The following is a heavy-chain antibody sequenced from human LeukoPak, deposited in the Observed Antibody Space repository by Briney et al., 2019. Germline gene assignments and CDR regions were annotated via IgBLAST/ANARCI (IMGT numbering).Heavy chain of an antibody. D-gene: IGHD4-17*01. V-gene: IGHV3-30-3*01. J-gene: IGHJ4*02. CDR1: GFTFSSYA. CDR2: ISYDGSNK. CDR3: ARGFYGDYEYYFDY. Sequence: GGSLRLSCAASGFTFSSYAMHWVRQAPGKGLEWVAVISYDGSNKYYADSVKGRFTISRDNSKNTLYLQMNSLRAEDTAVYYCARGFYGDYEYYFDYWGQGTLVTVSS.